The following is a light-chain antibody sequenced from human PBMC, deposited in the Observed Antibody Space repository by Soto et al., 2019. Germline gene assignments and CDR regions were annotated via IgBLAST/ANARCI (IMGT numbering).Light chain of an antibody. CDR3: QLYGGSHMFS. CDR2: AAS. CDR1: QSISSSY. Sequence: EIVLTQSPGTLSLSPGEGGTLSCRASQSISSSYLAWYQQKPGQSPRLLIYAASSRATGIPDRFSGSGSGTAFTLTICRLEPEDFAVYYCQLYGGSHMFSFGQGTKLEIK. V-gene: IGKV3-20*01. J-gene: IGKJ2*01.